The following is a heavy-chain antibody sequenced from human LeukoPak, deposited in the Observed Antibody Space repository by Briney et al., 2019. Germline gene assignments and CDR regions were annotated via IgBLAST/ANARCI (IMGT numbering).Heavy chain of an antibody. V-gene: IGHV4-59*08. CDR1: GGSISSYY. J-gene: IGHJ4*02. CDR2: VSYSGRA. D-gene: IGHD6-6*01. Sequence: SETLSLTCTVSGGSISSYYWCWLRQTPGKGLEWIGYVSYSGRAKYSPSLESRVTISVDTSKNQLSLKLNSLTAADTAVYYCARHDEYSSSLGGYYFDYWGQGTLVTVSS. CDR3: ARHDEYSSSLGGYYFDY.